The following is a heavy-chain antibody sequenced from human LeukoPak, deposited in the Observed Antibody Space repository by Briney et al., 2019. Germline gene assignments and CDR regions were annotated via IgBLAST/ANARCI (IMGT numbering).Heavy chain of an antibody. CDR3: ARGYSSSWPDAFDI. CDR1: GYTFTSYG. V-gene: IGHV1-18*01. D-gene: IGHD6-13*01. J-gene: IGHJ3*02. Sequence: ASVKVSCKASGYTFTSYGISWVRQAPGQGLEWMGWISAYNGNTNYAQKLQGRVTMTTDTSTSTAYMGLRSLRSDDTAVYYCARGYSSSWPDAFDIWGQGTMVTVSS. CDR2: ISAYNGNT.